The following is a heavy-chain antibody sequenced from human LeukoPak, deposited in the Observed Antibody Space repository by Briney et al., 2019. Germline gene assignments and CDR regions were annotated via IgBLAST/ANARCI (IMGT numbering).Heavy chain of an antibody. D-gene: IGHD6-13*01. CDR1: GGSISSYY. CDR3: AGEFPSSSWYLFDY. V-gene: IGHV4-59*01. J-gene: IGHJ4*02. CDR2: IYYSGST. Sequence: SETLSLTCTVSGGSISSYYWSWIRQPPGKGLEWIGYIYYSGSTNYNPSLKSRVTISVDTSKNQFSLKLSSVTAADTAVYYCAGEFPSSSWYLFDYWGQGTLVTVSS.